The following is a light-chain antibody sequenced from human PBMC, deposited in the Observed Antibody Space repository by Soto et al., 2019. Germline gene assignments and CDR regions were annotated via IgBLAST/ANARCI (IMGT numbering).Light chain of an antibody. CDR2: QDS. V-gene: IGLV3-1*01. J-gene: IGLJ2*01. Sequence: YELTQPPSVSVSPGQTASITCSGDKLGDKYACWYQQKPGQSPVLVIYQDSKRPSGIPERFSGSNSGNTATLTISGTQAMDEADYYCQAWESSTVVFGGGTKPTVL. CDR1: KLGDKY. CDR3: QAWESSTVV.